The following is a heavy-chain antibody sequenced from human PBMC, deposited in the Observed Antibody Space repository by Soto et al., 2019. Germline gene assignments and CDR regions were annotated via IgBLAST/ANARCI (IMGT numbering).Heavy chain of an antibody. Sequence: ASVKVSCKASGYTFTSNAMHWVRQAPGQRLEWMGWINAGNGNTKYSQKFQGRVTITRDTSASTAYMELSSLRSEDTAVYYCAREMHYYDSSGYPPTPTYFDYWGQGTLVTVSS. CDR2: INAGNGNT. J-gene: IGHJ4*02. CDR3: AREMHYYDSSGYPPTPTYFDY. CDR1: GYTFTSNA. V-gene: IGHV1-3*01. D-gene: IGHD3-22*01.